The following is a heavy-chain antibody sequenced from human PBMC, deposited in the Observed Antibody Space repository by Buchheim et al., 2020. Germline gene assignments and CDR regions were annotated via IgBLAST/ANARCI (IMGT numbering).Heavy chain of an antibody. V-gene: IGHV3-23*01. CDR3: TRSMAVASSSFYYYGMDV. D-gene: IGHD6-19*01. Sequence: EVQLLESGGDLVQPGGSLRLSCAGSGFTSINHALNWVRQAPGKGLEWVSSITGGGGTTYYADSVKGRFTISRDNSKSTLYLQMNSLRAEDTATYFCTRSMAVASSSFYYYGMDVWGPGTT. CDR1: GFTSINHA. CDR2: ITGGGGTT. J-gene: IGHJ6*02.